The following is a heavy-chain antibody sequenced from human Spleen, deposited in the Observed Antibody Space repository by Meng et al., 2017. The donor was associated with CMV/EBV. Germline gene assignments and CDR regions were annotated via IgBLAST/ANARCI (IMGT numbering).Heavy chain of an antibody. V-gene: IGHV1-2*02. CDR3: ARSRYSGYDWDY. J-gene: IGHJ4*02. D-gene: IGHD5-12*01. CDR2: INPNSGGA. CDR1: GYTFTGYY. Sequence: ASVKVSCKASGYTFTGYYMHWVRQAPGQGLEWMGWINPNSGGANYAQKFQGRVTMTRDTSISTAYMELSRLRSDDTAVYYCARSRYSGYDWDYWGQGTLVTVSS.